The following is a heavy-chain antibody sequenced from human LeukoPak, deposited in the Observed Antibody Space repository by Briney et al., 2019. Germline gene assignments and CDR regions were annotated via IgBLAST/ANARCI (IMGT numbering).Heavy chain of an antibody. V-gene: IGHV3-53*05. D-gene: IGHD4-11*01. CDR1: GFTVSSNY. Sequence: GGSLRLSCAASGFTVSSNYMSWVRQAPGKGLEWVSVIYSGGSTYYADSVKGRFTISRDNSKNTLYLQMNSLRAEDTAVYYCAKDRRTTVTTLYLDYWGQGTLVTVSS. CDR2: IYSGGST. CDR3: AKDRRTTVTTLYLDY. J-gene: IGHJ4*02.